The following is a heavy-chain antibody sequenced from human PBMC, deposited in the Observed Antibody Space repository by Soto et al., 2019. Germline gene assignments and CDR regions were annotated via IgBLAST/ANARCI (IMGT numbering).Heavy chain of an antibody. Sequence: QVQLQESGPGLAKPSGTLSLTCAVSGGSISSSYWWSWVRQPPGKGLEWIGEIYHSGSTNYNTSLKSRVTISVDKSKNQFSLKVTSVTAADTAVYYCARVSGSYYYGMDVWGQGTTVTVSS. V-gene: IGHV4-4*02. CDR1: GGSISSSYW. J-gene: IGHJ6*02. CDR3: ARVSGSYYYGMDV. CDR2: IYHSGST.